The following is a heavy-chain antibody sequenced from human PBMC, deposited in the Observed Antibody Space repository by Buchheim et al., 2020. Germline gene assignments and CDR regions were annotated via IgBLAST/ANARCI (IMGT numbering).Heavy chain of an antibody. CDR3: ARHRANYDILTGFIGNWFDP. D-gene: IGHD3-9*01. J-gene: IGHJ5*02. CDR2: IYYSGST. CDR1: GGPISSSSYY. V-gene: IGHV4-39*01. Sequence: QLQLQESGPGLVKPSETLSLTCTVSGGPISSSSYYWGWIRQPPGKGLEWIGSIYYSGSTYYNPSPKSRVTISVNQSKNQFSLKLSSVTAADTAVYYCARHRANYDILTGFIGNWFDPWGQGTL.